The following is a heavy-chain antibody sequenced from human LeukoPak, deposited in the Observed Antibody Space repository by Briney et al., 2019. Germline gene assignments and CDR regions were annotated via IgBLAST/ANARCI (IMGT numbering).Heavy chain of an antibody. CDR3: ARGGTYYDILTGYSTYYYYGMDV. CDR1: GYTFTSYD. CDR2: MNPNSGNT. Sequence: GASVTVSFKASGYTFTSYDINWVRQATGQGLEWMGWMNPNSGNTGYAQKFQGRVTMTRNTSISTAYMELSSLRSEDTAVYYCARGGTYYDILTGYSTYYYYGMDVWGQGTTVTVSS. V-gene: IGHV1-8*01. J-gene: IGHJ6*02. D-gene: IGHD3-9*01.